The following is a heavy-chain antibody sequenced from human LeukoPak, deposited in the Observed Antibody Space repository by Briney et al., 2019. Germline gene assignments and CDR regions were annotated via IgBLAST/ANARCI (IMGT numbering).Heavy chain of an antibody. CDR2: VYYSGST. CDR3: ARFHTSGYYRHFDF. J-gene: IGHJ4*02. CDR1: GGSISTGGYY. V-gene: IGHV4-31*03. D-gene: IGHD3-22*01. Sequence: SETLSLTCTVSGGSISTGGYYWSWIRQHPGKGLEWIAYVYYSGSTYYNPSLKSRVTISVDTSKNQFSLKLSSVTAADTAVYYCARFHTSGYYRHFDFWGQGTLVTVSS.